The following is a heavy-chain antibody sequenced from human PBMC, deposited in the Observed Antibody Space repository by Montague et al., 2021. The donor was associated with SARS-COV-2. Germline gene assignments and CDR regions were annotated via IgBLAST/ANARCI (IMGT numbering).Heavy chain of an antibody. V-gene: IGHV4-4*07. CDR1: GGSISSYY. Sequence: SETLSLTCTVSGGSISSYYWSWIRLPAGQGLELIGRIYPSDSTKYYSSLTIQVTMSVDTSKTQFPLTLSSVTAADTAVSYCSRDHMTILFMVYYYGMDVWGQGTTVTVSS. J-gene: IGHJ6*02. D-gene: IGHD4/OR15-4a*01. CDR2: IYPSDST. CDR3: SRDHMTILFMVYYYGMDV.